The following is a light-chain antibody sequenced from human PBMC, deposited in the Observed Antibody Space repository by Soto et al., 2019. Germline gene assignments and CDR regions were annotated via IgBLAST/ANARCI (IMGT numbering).Light chain of an antibody. J-gene: IGLJ1*01. CDR1: SSNIGAGYE. CDR2: GTN. V-gene: IGLV1-40*01. Sequence: QSVLTQPPSVSGAPGQRVTISCSGSSSNIGAGYEVHWYQQLPDTAPKLLIPGTNNRPSGVPDRFSGSKSGTSASLAITGLQAEDEAHYYCQTYDNSLIASDVFGTGTKATVL. CDR3: QTYDNSLIASDV.